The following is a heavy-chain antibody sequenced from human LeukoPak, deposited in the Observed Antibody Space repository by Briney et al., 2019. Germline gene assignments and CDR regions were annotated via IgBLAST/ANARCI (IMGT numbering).Heavy chain of an antibody. Sequence: GGSLRLSCAASGFIFSDYYMSWIRQAPGKGLEWVLYISSSGYTIYYADSVKGRFTISRDNAKNSLYLQMNSLRAEDTAVYYCARPSVAGRYPAPFDYWGQGTLVTVSS. D-gene: IGHD6-19*01. J-gene: IGHJ4*02. CDR1: GFIFSDYY. V-gene: IGHV3-11*04. CDR2: ISSSGYTI. CDR3: ARPSVAGRYPAPFDY.